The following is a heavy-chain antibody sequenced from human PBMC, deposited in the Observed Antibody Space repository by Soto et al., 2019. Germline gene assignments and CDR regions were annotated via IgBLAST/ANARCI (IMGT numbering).Heavy chain of an antibody. D-gene: IGHD6-19*01. CDR2: INGSEEY. V-gene: IGHV4-4*02. J-gene: IGHJ4*02. CDR3: ARVGSGWYAPLDY. Sequence: QVQLQESGPGLVKPSGTLSLTCAVSGGSMSRSYWWTWLRQSPGKGLEWLGEINGSEEYNSGPSFISRVTMSVDKSKNHFSVMLTSVTAADTAIYYCARVGSGWYAPLDYWGQGTLVTVSS. CDR1: GGSMSRSYW.